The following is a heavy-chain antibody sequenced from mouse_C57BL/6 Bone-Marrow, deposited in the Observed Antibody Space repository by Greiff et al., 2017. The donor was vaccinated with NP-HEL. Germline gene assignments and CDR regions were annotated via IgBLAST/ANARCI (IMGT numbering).Heavy chain of an antibody. V-gene: IGHV14-2*01. J-gene: IGHJ3*01. CDR2: IDPEDGET. D-gene: IGHD2-1*01. CDR1: GFNIKDYY. CDR3: ARPLYGNYCFAY. Sequence: EVKLQESGAELVKPGASVKLSCTASGFNIKDYYMHWVKQRTEQGLEWIGRIDPEDGETKYAPKFQGKATITADTSSNTAYLQLSSLTSEDTAVYYCARPLYGNYCFAYWGQGTLVTVSA.